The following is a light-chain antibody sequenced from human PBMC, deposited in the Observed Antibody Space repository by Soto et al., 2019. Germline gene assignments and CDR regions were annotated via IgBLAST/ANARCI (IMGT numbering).Light chain of an antibody. CDR3: LQHNSYPWT. CDR2: AVS. Sequence: DIQVTHSQSAMSDSVGDIVTITCRASQDISHYLAWFQQKPGKVPKRLIFAVSNLESGVPSRFRGSGSGTEFTLTITSLQTEDFATYSCLQHNSYPWTFGQGTKVDIK. V-gene: IGKV1-17*03. CDR1: QDISHY. J-gene: IGKJ1*01.